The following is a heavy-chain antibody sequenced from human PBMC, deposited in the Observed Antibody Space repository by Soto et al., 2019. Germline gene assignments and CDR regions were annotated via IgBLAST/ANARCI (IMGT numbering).Heavy chain of an antibody. CDR2: IYYTGNT. J-gene: IGHJ6*02. CDR3: ARDRAAGMDV. CDR1: GGSISNGGVH. D-gene: IGHD2-15*01. V-gene: IGHV4-31*03. Sequence: PSETLSLTCTASGGSISNGGVHWSWIRQYPGKGPEWIGYIYYTGNTWYNPSLKSRLIMSIDTSKNQFFLKLTSVTAADTAVYYCARDRAAGMDVWGQGTTVTVSS.